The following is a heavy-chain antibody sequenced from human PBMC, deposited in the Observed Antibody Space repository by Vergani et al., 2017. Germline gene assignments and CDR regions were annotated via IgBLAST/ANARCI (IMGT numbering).Heavy chain of an antibody. CDR1: GFTFSGSA. D-gene: IGHD4-17*01. V-gene: IGHV3-73*02. Sequence: EVQLVESGGGLVQPGGSLKLSCAASGFTFSGSAMHWVRQASGKGLEWVGRIRSKANSYATAYAASVKGRFTISRDDSKNTAYLQMNSLRAEDTAVYYCARHDYGDYDRYFDYWGQGTLVTVSS. CDR2: IRSKANSYAT. J-gene: IGHJ4*02. CDR3: ARHDYGDYDRYFDY.